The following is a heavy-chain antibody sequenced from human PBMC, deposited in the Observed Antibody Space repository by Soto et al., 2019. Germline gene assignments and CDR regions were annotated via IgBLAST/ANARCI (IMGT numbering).Heavy chain of an antibody. V-gene: IGHV4-30-2*01. CDR2: IYHSGST. D-gene: IGHD1-26*01. J-gene: IGHJ4*02. CDR3: VRDDIGLGIDY. Sequence: TLSLTFAVSGGSISSGGYSWSSIRQPPGKGLEWIGYIYHSGSTYYTPSLKSRVTISVDRSKNTLYLQMNSLRAEDTAVYYCVRDDIGLGIDYWGLGTLVTVSS. CDR1: GGSISSGGYS.